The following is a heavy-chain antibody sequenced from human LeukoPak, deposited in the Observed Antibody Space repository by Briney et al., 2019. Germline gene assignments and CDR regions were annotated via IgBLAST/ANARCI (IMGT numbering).Heavy chain of an antibody. CDR3: AKDRYGSGSLLDY. D-gene: IGHD3-10*01. V-gene: IGHV3-30*18. CDR1: GFTFSSAV. CDR2: ISYDGSNK. J-gene: IGHJ4*02. Sequence: PGRSLRLSCAASGFTFSSAVMHWVRQAPGKGLEWVAVISYDGSNKYYADSVKGRFTISRNNSKNTLYLQMNSLRAEDTAVYYCAKDRYGSGSLLDYWGQGTLVTISS.